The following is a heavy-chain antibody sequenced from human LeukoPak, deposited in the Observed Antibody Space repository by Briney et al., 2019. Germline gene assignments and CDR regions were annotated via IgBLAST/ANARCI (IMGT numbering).Heavy chain of an antibody. CDR1: GFTVSSKY. CDR3: ARGCSSTSCYGFDY. V-gene: IGHV3-53*01. J-gene: IGHJ4*02. CDR2: IYSGGST. D-gene: IGHD2-2*01. Sequence: GGSLRLSCAASGFTVSSKYMSWVRQAPGKGLEWVSVIYSGGSTYYADSVKGRFTISRDNSKNTLYLQMNSLRAEDTAVYYCARGCSSTSCYGFDYWGRGTLVTASS.